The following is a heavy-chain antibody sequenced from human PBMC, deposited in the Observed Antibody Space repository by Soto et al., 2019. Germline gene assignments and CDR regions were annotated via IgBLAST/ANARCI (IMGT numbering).Heavy chain of an antibody. V-gene: IGHV4-30-2*01. CDR2: IYHSGST. Sequence: TSETLSLTCAVSGGSISSGGYSWSWIRQPPGKGLEWIGYIYHSGSTYYNPSLKSRVTISVDRSKNQFSLKLSSVTAADTAVYYCARYFQKMSMTTVTSVFDYWGQGTLVTVSS. J-gene: IGHJ4*02. D-gene: IGHD4-4*01. CDR1: GGSISSGGYS. CDR3: ARYFQKMSMTTVTSVFDY.